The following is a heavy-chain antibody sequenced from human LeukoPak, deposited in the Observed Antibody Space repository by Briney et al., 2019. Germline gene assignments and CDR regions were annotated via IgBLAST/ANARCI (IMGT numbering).Heavy chain of an antibody. CDR3: ARSVGRGSYFDS. V-gene: IGHV4-59*08. J-gene: IGHJ4*02. CDR2: VSYSGST. Sequence: SEPLSLTCTVSGDSLSNYCRSWIRQPPGKGLEWSGYVSYSGSTDYNPYLRSRVIVSIDTSKNQLSLIVTFVAAADTAVYYCARSVGRGSYFDSWGQGSLVTVSS. CDR1: GDSLSNYC. D-gene: IGHD3-10*01.